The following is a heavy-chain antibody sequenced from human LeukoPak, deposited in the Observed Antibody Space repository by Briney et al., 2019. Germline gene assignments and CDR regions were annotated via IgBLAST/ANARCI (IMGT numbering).Heavy chain of an antibody. CDR3: VRKRTEAVAGHNWFDP. D-gene: IGHD6-19*01. J-gene: IGHJ5*02. V-gene: IGHV3-7*01. Sequence: GGSLRLSCAASGFTFSSYWMIWVRHAPGKGLEWVANIKQDGSEKYYVDSVKGRFTISRDNAKNSLYLQMNSLRAEDTAMYYCVRKRTEAVAGHNWFDPWGQGTLATVSS. CDR1: GFTFSSYW. CDR2: IKQDGSEK.